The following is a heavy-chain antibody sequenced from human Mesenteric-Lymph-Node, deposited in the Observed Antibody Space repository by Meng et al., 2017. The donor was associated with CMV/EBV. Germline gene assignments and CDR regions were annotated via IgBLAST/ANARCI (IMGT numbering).Heavy chain of an antibody. Sequence: GGSLRLSCAASGFMFSSYSMNWVRQAPGKGLEWVSAISGSSRNIYYVDSVKGRFTISRDNAKNSLYLQMNSLRAEDSAVYYCASLGYCNSTSCLPGPWGQGTLVTVSS. CDR2: ISGSSRNI. J-gene: IGHJ5*02. V-gene: IGHV3-21*01. CDR1: GFMFSSYS. CDR3: ASLGYCNSTSCLPGP. D-gene: IGHD2-2*01.